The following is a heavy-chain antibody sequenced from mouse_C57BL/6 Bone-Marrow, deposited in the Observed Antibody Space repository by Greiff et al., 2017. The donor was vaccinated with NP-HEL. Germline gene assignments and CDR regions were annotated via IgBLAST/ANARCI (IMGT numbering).Heavy chain of an antibody. CDR2: IYPRSGNT. CDR3: ARGRWLLHWYFDV. J-gene: IGHJ1*03. D-gene: IGHD2-3*01. CDR1: GYTFTSYG. Sequence: VKVVESGAELARPGASVKLSCKASGYTFTSYGISWVKQRTGQGLEWIGEIYPRSGNTYYNEKFKGKATLTADKSSSTAYMELRSLTSEDSAVYFCARGRWLLHWYFDVWGTGTTVTVSS. V-gene: IGHV1-81*01.